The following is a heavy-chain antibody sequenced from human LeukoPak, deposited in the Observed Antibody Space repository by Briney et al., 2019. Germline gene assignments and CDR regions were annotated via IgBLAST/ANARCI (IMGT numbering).Heavy chain of an antibody. CDR2: INPRGDAT. J-gene: IGHJ4*02. CDR1: GNTFIGYW. CDR3: AREGQQLEHFDY. Sequence: ASAKASCKASGNTFIGYWIHWVRQAPGQGLEWMGAINPRGDATIGAQKFQGRVTTTRDTSTSTVYIELSSLRSEDTAVYYCAREGQQLEHFDYWGQGTLVTVSS. D-gene: IGHD1-1*01. V-gene: IGHV1-46*01.